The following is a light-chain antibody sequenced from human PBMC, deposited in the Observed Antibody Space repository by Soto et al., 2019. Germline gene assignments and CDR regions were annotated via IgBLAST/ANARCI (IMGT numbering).Light chain of an antibody. V-gene: IGKV3D-7*01. CDR1: QSISNTY. CDR2: GAS. Sequence: EIVMTQSPGTLSLPPGGRATLSCRASQSISNTYLSWYQQKPGQAPRLLIYGASTRATGIPARFSGSGSGTDFTLTISSLQPEDFAVYYCHQDYDLPLTFGGGTKVDIK. CDR3: HQDYDLPLT. J-gene: IGKJ4*01.